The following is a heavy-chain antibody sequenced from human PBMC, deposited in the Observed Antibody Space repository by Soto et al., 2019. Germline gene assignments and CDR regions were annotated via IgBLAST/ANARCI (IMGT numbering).Heavy chain of an antibody. CDR1: QFTFSNFW. J-gene: IGHJ4*02. V-gene: IGHV3-7*03. Sequence: GGSLRLSCAASQFTFSNFWMTWVRQAPGKGLEWVANIKEDGSEKYYVDSVKARFTISRDSAKNSLYLHMDSLRAEDTAVYYCARLRKGGFCDYWGQGSLVTV. CDR2: IKEDGSEK. D-gene: IGHD1-26*01. CDR3: ARLRKGGFCDY.